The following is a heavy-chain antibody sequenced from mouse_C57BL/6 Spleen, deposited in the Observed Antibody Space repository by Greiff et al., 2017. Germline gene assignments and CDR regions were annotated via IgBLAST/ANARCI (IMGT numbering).Heavy chain of an antibody. CDR2: INPNNGGT. V-gene: IGHV1-22*01. Sequence: EVQLQQSGPELVKPGASVKMSCKASGYTFTDYNMHWVKQSHGKSLEWIGYINPNNGGTSYNQKFKGKATLTVNKSSSTAYMELRSLTSEDSAVYYCASPDYDEGYYYAMDYWGQGTSVTVSS. J-gene: IGHJ4*01. D-gene: IGHD2-4*01. CDR3: ASPDYDEGYYYAMDY. CDR1: GYTFTDYN.